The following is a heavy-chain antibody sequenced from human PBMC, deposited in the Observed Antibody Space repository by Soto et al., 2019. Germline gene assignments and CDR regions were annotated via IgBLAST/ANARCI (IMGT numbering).Heavy chain of an antibody. J-gene: IGHJ6*04. CDR3: ARGLRYSPVGPSVWGGYYGMDV. CDR2: MNPNSGNT. D-gene: IGHD3-16*01. V-gene: IGHV1-8*01. Sequence: ASVKVSCKASGYTFTSYDINWVRQATGQGLEWMGWMNPNSGNTGYAQKFQGRVTMTRNTSISTAYMELSSLRSEDTAVYYCARGLRYSPVGPSVWGGYYGMDVWGKGTKVTV. CDR1: GYTFTSYD.